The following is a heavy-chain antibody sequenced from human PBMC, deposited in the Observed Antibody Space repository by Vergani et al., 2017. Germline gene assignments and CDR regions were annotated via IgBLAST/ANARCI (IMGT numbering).Heavy chain of an antibody. CDR2: ISYDGSNK. CDR3: ARDYRYSSGWYVYYYYMDV. J-gene: IGHJ6*03. CDR1: GFTFSSYG. D-gene: IGHD6-19*01. V-gene: IGHV3-30*03. Sequence: QVQLVESGGGVVQPGRSLRLSCAASGFTFSSYGMHWVRQAPGKGLEWVAVISYDGSNKYYADSVKGRFTISRDNSKNTLYLQMNSLRAEDTAVYYCARDYRYSSGWYVYYYYMDVWGKGP.